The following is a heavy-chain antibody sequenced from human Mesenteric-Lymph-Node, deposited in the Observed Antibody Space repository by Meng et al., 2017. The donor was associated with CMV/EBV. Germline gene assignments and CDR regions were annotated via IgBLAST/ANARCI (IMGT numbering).Heavy chain of an antibody. D-gene: IGHD3-16*01. V-gene: IGHV3-23*01. Sequence: GESLKISCVASGFTFSTYAMTWVRQAPGKGLEWVSSISGSGGITYYADSVKGRFTISRDNSRNTMYLQMNSLRTENTAVYYCARFSLMGGYLSGDAFDVWGQGAMVTVSS. CDR3: ARFSLMGGYLSGDAFDV. CDR1: GFTFSTYA. J-gene: IGHJ3*01. CDR2: ISGSGGIT.